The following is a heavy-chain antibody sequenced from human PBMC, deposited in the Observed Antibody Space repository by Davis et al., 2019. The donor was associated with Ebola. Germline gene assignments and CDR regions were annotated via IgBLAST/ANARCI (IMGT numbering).Heavy chain of an antibody. CDR2: ISGSGGST. D-gene: IGHD3-10*01. CDR3: SRGFRARYYYYGMDV. J-gene: IGHJ6*02. Sequence: GGSLRLSCAASGFTFSSYAMSWVRQAPGKGLEWVSAISGSGGSTYYADSVKGRFTISRDNSTTTLYLQMNSLRAEDTAVYYWSRGFRARYYYYGMDVWGQGTTVTVSS. CDR1: GFTFSSYA. V-gene: IGHV3-23*01.